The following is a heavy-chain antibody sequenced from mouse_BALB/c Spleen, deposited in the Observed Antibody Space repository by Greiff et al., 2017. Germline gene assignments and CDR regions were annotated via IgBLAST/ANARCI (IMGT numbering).Heavy chain of an antibody. CDR3: TRVTVSWFAY. CDR2: IYPGNSDT. D-gene: IGHD2-1*01. Sequence: VQLQQSGAELAKPGASVKMSCKASGYTFTSYWMHWVKQRPGQGLEWIGAIYPGNSDTSYNQKFKGKAKLTAVTSTSTAYMELSSLTNEDSAVYYCTRVTVSWFAYWGQGTLVTVSA. J-gene: IGHJ3*01. V-gene: IGHV1-5*01. CDR1: GYTFTSYW.